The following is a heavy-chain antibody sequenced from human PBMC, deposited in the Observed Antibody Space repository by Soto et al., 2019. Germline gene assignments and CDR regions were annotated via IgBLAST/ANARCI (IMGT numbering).Heavy chain of an antibody. V-gene: IGHV4-59*04. Sequence: SETLSLTCTVSGGSISSYYWSWIRQPPGKGLEWIGYIYYSWSTYYNSSLQSRVTISVDTSKTQFSLRLRSVTAADTAVYYCARLYPGSYFDYWGQGTLVTVSS. CDR3: ARLYPGSYFDY. D-gene: IGHD3-10*01. CDR2: IYYSWST. J-gene: IGHJ4*02. CDR1: GGSISSYY.